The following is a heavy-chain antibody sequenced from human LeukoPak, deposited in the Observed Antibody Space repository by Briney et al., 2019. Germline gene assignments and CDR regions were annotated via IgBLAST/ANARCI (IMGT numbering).Heavy chain of an antibody. CDR2: IWYDGSNK. D-gene: IGHD5-18*01. V-gene: IGHV3-33*08. J-gene: IGHJ4*02. CDR3: ARESYGYGYYFDY. Sequence: GGSLRLSCAASGFTFANYAMSWVRQAPGKELEWVAVIWYDGSNKYYADSVKGRFTIPRDNSKNTLYLQMNSLRAEDTAVYYCARESYGYGYYFDYWGQGTLVTVSS. CDR1: GFTFANYA.